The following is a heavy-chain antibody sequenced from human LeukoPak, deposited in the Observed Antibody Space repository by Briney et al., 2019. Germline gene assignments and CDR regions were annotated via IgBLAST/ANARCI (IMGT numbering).Heavy chain of an antibody. CDR1: GLTFSSHW. Sequence: PGGSLRLSCAASGLTFSSHWMHWVRQAPGKGLVWVSRITNDGSSTTYADPVKGRSTISRDNSKNTLYLQMNSLRAEDTAVYYCASGRSFDYWGQGTLVTVSS. CDR2: ITNDGSST. V-gene: IGHV3-74*01. CDR3: ASGRSFDY. D-gene: IGHD1-14*01. J-gene: IGHJ4*02.